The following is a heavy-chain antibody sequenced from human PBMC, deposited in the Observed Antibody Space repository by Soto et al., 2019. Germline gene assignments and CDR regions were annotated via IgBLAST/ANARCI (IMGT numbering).Heavy chain of an antibody. J-gene: IGHJ4*02. D-gene: IGHD3-22*01. Sequence: SETLSLTCTVSGGSISSGDYCWNWIRQPPGKGLEWIGYIYYSGGTYYNPSLKSRVSISVDTSKNQFSLKLSSVTAADTAVYYCAREPSDYDRSGHFDYWGQGTLVTVSS. V-gene: IGHV4-30-4*01. CDR1: GGSISSGDYC. CDR2: IYYSGGT. CDR3: AREPSDYDRSGHFDY.